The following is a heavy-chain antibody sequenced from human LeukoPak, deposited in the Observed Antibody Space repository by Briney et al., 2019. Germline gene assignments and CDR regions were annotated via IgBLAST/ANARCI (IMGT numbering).Heavy chain of an antibody. J-gene: IGHJ4*02. CDR1: GGSISNYY. D-gene: IGHD2-2*01. Sequence: PSETLSLTCIVFGGSISNYYWSWIRQPPGKGLEWIGYIYYSGSTNYNPSLKSRVTISVDTSKNQFSLKLSSVTAADTAVYYCARGGTRPDYYFDYWGQGTLLTVSS. CDR3: ARGGTRPDYYFDY. V-gene: IGHV4-59*01. CDR2: IYYSGST.